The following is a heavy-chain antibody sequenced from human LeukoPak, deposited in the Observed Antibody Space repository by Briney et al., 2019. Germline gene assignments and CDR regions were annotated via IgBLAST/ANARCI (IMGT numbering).Heavy chain of an antibody. CDR3: ARGGSYSSGSPYDY. J-gene: IGHJ4*02. V-gene: IGHV3-11*01. D-gene: IGHD5-18*01. CDR2: ISSSGDTI. Sequence: GGSLRLSCAASGFTFSGFYMSWICQAPGKGLEWVSYISSSGDTIYYEDSVKGRFTISRDNAKNSLYLQMNSLRAEDTAVYYCARGGSYSSGSPYDYRGQGTLVTVSS. CDR1: GFTFSGFY.